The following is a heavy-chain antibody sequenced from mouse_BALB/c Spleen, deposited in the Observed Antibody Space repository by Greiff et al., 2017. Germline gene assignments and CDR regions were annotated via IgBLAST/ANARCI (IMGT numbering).Heavy chain of an antibody. V-gene: IGHV1-87*01. CDR3: ARNYGSSFWYFDV. CDR2: IYPGDGDT. D-gene: IGHD1-1*01. J-gene: IGHJ1*01. CDR1: GYTFTSYW. Sequence: QVQLQQSGAELARPGASVKLSCKASGYTFTSYWMQWVKQRPGQGLEWIGAIYPGDGDTRYTQKFKGKATLTADKSSSTAYMQLSSLASEDSAVYYCARNYGSSFWYFDVWGAGTTVTGSS.